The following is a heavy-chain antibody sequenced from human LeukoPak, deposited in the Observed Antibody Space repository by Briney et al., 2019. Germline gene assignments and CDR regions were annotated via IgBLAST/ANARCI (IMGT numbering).Heavy chain of an antibody. CDR1: GYTFTSYG. V-gene: IGHV1-69*04. Sequence: GASVKVSCKASGYTFTSYGISWVRQAPGQGLEWMGRIIPILGIANYAQKFQGRVTITADKSTSTAYMELNSLRSEDTAVYYCASTRGSSAAVYFDYWGQGTLVTVSS. J-gene: IGHJ4*02. D-gene: IGHD6-13*01. CDR2: IIPILGIA. CDR3: ASTRGSSAAVYFDY.